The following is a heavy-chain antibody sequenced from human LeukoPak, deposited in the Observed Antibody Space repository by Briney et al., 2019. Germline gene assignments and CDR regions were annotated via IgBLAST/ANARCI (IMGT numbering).Heavy chain of an antibody. V-gene: IGHV3-7*01. D-gene: IGHD6-13*01. J-gene: IGHJ4*02. CDR3: ARDGFVGAADY. CDR2: IKQDGSEK. Sequence: GGSLRLSCAASEFIFSGYWMNWDRQAPGKGLEWVANIKQDGSEKQYVDSVRGRFTISRDNAKNSLYLQMNSLRVEDTAVYYCARDGFVGAADYWGQGTLVTVSS. CDR1: EFIFSGYW.